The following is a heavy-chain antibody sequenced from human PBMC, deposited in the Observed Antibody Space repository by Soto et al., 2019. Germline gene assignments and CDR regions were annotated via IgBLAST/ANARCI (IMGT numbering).Heavy chain of an antibody. CDR1: GFTLSNTG. Sequence: QVQLVESGGGVVQPGTSLRLSCVVSGFTLSNTGVHWVRQAPGKGLEWVAMISHDGFSQHYVDSVRGRFTISRDNSKNTLYLQMDSLRPEDTSVYYCGKDWGSSGWFNWFDSWGQGTLVIVSS. J-gene: IGHJ5*01. V-gene: IGHV3-30*18. CDR2: ISHDGFSQ. CDR3: GKDWGSSGWFNWFDS. D-gene: IGHD6-13*01.